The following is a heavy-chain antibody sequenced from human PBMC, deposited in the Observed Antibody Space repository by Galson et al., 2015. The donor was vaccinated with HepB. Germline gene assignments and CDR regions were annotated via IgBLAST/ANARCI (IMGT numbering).Heavy chain of an antibody. J-gene: IGHJ3*02. CDR3: AKDRVYSSSWYTNGNAFDI. CDR2: ISGSGGST. CDR1: GFTFSSYA. Sequence: SLRLSCAASGFTFSSYAMSWVRQAPGKGLEWVSAISGSGGSTYYADSVKGRFTISRDNSKNTLYLQMNSLRAEDTAVYYCAKDRVYSSSWYTNGNAFDICGQGTMVTVSS. D-gene: IGHD6-13*01. V-gene: IGHV3-23*01.